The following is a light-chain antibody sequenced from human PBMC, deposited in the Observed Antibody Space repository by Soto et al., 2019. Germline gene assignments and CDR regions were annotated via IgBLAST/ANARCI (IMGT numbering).Light chain of an antibody. CDR2: DNN. CDR3: GTWDFSLGAYV. Sequence: QSVLTQPPSVSAAPGQKVTISCSGSISFTGNNYVSWYQQLPGTAPKLLIYDNNKRPSGIPDRFSGSKSETSATLGITGLQTGDEADYYCGTWDFSLGAYVFGTGTKVTVL. V-gene: IGLV1-51*01. CDR1: ISFTGNNY. J-gene: IGLJ1*01.